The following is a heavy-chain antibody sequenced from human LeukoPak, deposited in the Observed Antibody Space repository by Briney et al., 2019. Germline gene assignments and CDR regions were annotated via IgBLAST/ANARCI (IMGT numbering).Heavy chain of an antibody. Sequence: GGSLRLSCAASGFTFSSYAMSWVRQAPGKGLEWVSAISGSGGSTYYADSVKGRFTISRYNSKNTLYLQMNSLSAEDTAVYYCAKDDEYDILTGGNFDYWGQGTLVTVSS. J-gene: IGHJ4*02. CDR2: ISGSGGST. CDR1: GFTFSSYA. V-gene: IGHV3-23*01. D-gene: IGHD3-9*01. CDR3: AKDDEYDILTGGNFDY.